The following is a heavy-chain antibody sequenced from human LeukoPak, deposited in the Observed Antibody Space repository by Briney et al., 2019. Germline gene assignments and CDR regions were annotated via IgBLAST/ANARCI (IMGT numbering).Heavy chain of an antibody. Sequence: GGSLRLSCAASGFTFSNAWMSWVRQAPGKGLGWVGRIKSKTDGGTTDYAAPVKGRFTISRDDSKNTLYLQMNSLKTEDTAVYYCTTGAGYSSSDYWGQGTLVTVSS. CDR3: TTGAGYSSSDY. CDR2: IKSKTDGGTT. CDR1: GFTFSNAW. J-gene: IGHJ4*02. V-gene: IGHV3-15*01. D-gene: IGHD6-13*01.